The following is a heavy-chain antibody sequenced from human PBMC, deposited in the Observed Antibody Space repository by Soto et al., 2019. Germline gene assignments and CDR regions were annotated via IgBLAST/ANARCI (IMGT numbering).Heavy chain of an antibody. Sequence: SQTLSLTCAISGDSVSSNSAAWNWIRQSPSRGLEWLGRTYYRSKWYNDYAVSVKSRITINPDTSKNQFSLQLNSVTPEDTAVYYCVRFCPGLRYSSASYDFAIRGQGTMVTV. CDR1: GDSVSSNSAA. CDR3: VRFCPGLRYSSASYDFAI. D-gene: IGHD6-19*01. J-gene: IGHJ3*02. CDR2: TYYRSKWYN. V-gene: IGHV6-1*01.